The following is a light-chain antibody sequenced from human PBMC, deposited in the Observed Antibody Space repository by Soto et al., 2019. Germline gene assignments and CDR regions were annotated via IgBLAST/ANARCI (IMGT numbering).Light chain of an antibody. J-gene: IGKJ2*01. Sequence: DIQMTQSPSTLSASVGDRVTITCRASESISPWLAWYQQKPGKAPKILIYKASNLEGGVPSRFSGSESGTEFTLTISSLQPDDFATYYCQQYKPYSRTFGQGTKREIK. CDR1: ESISPW. V-gene: IGKV1-5*03. CDR2: KAS. CDR3: QQYKPYSRT.